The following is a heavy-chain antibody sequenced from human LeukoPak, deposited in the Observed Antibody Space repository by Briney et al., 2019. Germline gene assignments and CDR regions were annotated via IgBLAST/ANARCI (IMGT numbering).Heavy chain of an antibody. CDR2: FYYGGST. D-gene: IGHD1-26*01. J-gene: IGHJ4*02. Sequence: SETLSLTCTVSGGSISSSNYYWGWIRQPPGKGLEWIGSFYYGGSTYYNPSLKSRVNISVDTSKKKLSLKLSSVTAADTAVYYCATMYGGTYYVADYWGQGTLVTVSS. CDR3: ATMYGGTYYVADY. CDR1: GGSISSSNYY. V-gene: IGHV4-39*01.